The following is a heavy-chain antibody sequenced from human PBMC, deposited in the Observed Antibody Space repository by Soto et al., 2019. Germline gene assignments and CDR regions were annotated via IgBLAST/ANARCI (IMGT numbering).Heavy chain of an antibody. J-gene: IGHJ4*02. CDR3: ARVRDSGSYRRILDY. D-gene: IGHD1-26*01. Sequence: SVKVSCKASGGTLSSYAISWVRQAPGQGLEWMGGIIPIFGTANYAQKFQGRVTITADKSTSTAYMELSSLRSEDTAVYYCARVRDSGSYRRILDYWGQGTLVTVSS. CDR1: GGTLSSYA. V-gene: IGHV1-69*06. CDR2: IIPIFGTA.